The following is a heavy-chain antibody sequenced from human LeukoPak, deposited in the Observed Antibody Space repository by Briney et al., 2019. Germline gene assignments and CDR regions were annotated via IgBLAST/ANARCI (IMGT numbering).Heavy chain of an antibody. CDR2: ISYDGGDK. CDR1: GFTLSNAW. CDR3: VKEGVEYSYSYGDY. J-gene: IGHJ4*02. D-gene: IGHD3-16*01. V-gene: IGHV3-30*18. Sequence: PGGSLRLSCAASGFTLSNAWMNWVRQAPGKGLEWVALISYDGGDKYYAESMKGRITISRDNAENTLYLQMNNLRPDDTAFYFCVKEGVEYSYSYGDYWGQGTLVTVSS.